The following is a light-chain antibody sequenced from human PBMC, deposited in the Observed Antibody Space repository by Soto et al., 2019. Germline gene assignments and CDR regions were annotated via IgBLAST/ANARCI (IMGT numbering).Light chain of an antibody. CDR1: SSNIGAGYD. J-gene: IGLJ2*01. V-gene: IGLV1-40*01. CDR3: QSYDISLSVSVV. CDR2: GNT. Sequence: QSVLTQPPSVSGAPGQRVTLSCTGSSSNIGAGYDVPWYQQLPGAAPRLLIFGNTNRPSGVPDRFSGSRSGTSASLAISGLQAEDEAYYYCQSYDISLSVSVVFGGGTKLTVL.